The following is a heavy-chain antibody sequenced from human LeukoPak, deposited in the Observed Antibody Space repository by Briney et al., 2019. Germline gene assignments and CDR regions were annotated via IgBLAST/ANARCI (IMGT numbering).Heavy chain of an antibody. D-gene: IGHD3-10*01. J-gene: IGHJ6*02. CDR3: ARDKYYYGSGPLGYGMDV. CDR2: ISSNGGST. CDR1: GLNFSSYA. V-gene: IGHV3-64*01. Sequence: GGSLRLSCAASGLNFSSYAMHWVRQAPGKGLEYVSAISSNGGSTYYANSVKGRFTISRDNSKNTLYLQMGSLRAEDMAVYYCARDKYYYGSGPLGYGMDVWGQGTTVTVSS.